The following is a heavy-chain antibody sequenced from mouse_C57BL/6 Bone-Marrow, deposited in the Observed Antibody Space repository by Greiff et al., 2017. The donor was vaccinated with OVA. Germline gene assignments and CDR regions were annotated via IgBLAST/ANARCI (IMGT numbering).Heavy chain of an antibody. Sequence: QVQLQQPGAELVMPGASVKLSCKASGYTFTSYWMHWVKQRPGQGLEWIGEIDPSDSYTNYNQKFKGKSTLTVDKSSSTAYMQLSSLTSEDSAVYYCAREGGSSYEGYWGQGTTLTVSS. D-gene: IGHD1-1*01. CDR2: IDPSDSYT. CDR3: AREGGSSYEGY. V-gene: IGHV1-69*01. J-gene: IGHJ2*01. CDR1: GYTFTSYW.